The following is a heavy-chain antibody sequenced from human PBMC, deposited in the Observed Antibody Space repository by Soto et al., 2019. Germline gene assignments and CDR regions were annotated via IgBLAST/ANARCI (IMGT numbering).Heavy chain of an antibody. Sequence: SETLSLTCTVSGGSTNSRSDYWGWIRQPPGKGLEWIGSFYYSGSTYDNPSLQSRVTISVDTSRNQFSLKLISVTAADTAVYFCARQPRGPGYGERGLYFDYWGQGTLVTVSS. D-gene: IGHD3-16*01. J-gene: IGHJ4*02. CDR3: ARQPRGPGYGERGLYFDY. CDR2: FYYSGST. V-gene: IGHV4-39*01. CDR1: GGSTNSRSDY.